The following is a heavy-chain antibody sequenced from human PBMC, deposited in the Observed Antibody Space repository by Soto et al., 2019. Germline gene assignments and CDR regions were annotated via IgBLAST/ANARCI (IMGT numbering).Heavy chain of an antibody. Sequence: EVQLVESGGGLVKPGGSLRLSCAASGFTFSSYSMNWVRQAPGKGLEWVSSISSSSSYIYYADSVKGRFTISRDNAKNSLYLQMNSLRAEDTAVYYCARGGAAGDPDYYYGMDVWGQGTTVTVSS. V-gene: IGHV3-21*01. CDR3: ARGGAAGDPDYYYGMDV. J-gene: IGHJ6*02. D-gene: IGHD6-13*01. CDR2: ISSSSSYI. CDR1: GFTFSSYS.